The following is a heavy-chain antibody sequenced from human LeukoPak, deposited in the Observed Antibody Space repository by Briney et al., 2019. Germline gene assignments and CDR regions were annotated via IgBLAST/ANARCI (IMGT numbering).Heavy chain of an antibody. D-gene: IGHD4-11*01. CDR1: GFNFNNYA. V-gene: IGHV3-23*01. Sequence: GGSLRLSCVASGFNFNNYAMSWVRQAPGRGLEWLSSISNSGGDIDYRNSVKGRFTISRDNSKNTLYLQMASLGAEDTAVYYCAKDGDYSILRWFDPWGQGTLVTVSS. CDR2: ISNSGGDI. J-gene: IGHJ5*02. CDR3: AKDGDYSILRWFDP.